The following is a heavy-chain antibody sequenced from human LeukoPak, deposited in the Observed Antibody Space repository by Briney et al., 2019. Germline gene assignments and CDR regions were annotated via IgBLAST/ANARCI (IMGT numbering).Heavy chain of an antibody. CDR1: GYTFSDYY. J-gene: IGHJ4*02. CDR3: ARSPLLYSSSWYTGDDY. CDR2: INPKSGNT. V-gene: IGHV1-18*04. D-gene: IGHD6-13*01. Sequence: ASVKVSCKASGYTFSDYYMHWVRQAPGQGLEWMGWINPKSGNTNYAQKLQGRVTMTTDTSTSTAYMELRSLRSDDTAVYYCARSPLLYSSSWYTGDDYWGQGTLVTVSS.